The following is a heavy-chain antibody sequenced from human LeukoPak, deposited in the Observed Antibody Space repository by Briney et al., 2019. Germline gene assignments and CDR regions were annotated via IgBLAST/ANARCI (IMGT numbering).Heavy chain of an antibody. CDR3: ARGWLVSFES. CDR2: ITSSGSTT. CDR1: GFSFSTYD. V-gene: IGHV3-23*01. J-gene: IGHJ4*02. Sequence: SGGSLSLSCAASGFSFSTYDMSWVRQAPGKGLEWVSSITSSGSTTYYADSVKGRFTISRDYSQNTLDLQMNNLRPDDAAVYYCARGWLVSFESWGQGIPVGVSS. D-gene: IGHD6-19*01.